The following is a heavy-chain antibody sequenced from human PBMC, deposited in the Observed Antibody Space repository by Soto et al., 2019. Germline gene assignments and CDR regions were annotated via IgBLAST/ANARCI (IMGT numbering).Heavy chain of an antibody. Sequence: SVKVSCKASGGNFSRYAISWVRQAPGQGLEWMGGIIPTFGTANYAQKFQGRVTITADKSTSTAYMELSSLRSEDTAVYYCAREEDYGGNTGGNDYWGQGTLVTVPQ. D-gene: IGHD4-17*01. CDR2: IIPTFGTA. CDR3: AREEDYGGNTGGNDY. J-gene: IGHJ4*02. CDR1: GGNFSRYA. V-gene: IGHV1-69*06.